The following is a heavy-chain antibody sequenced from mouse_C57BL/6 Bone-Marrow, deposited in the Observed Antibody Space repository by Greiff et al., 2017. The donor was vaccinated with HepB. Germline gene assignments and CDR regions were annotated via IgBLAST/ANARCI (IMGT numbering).Heavy chain of an antibody. Sequence: DVKLVESGGGLVKPGGSLKLSCAASGFTFSDYGMHWVRQAPEKGLEWVAYISSGSSTIYYADTVKGRFTISRDNAKNTLFLQMTSLRSEDTAMYYCARDNTTVVDYFDYWGQGTTLTVSS. J-gene: IGHJ2*01. CDR3: ARDNTTVVDYFDY. CDR1: GFTFSDYG. V-gene: IGHV5-17*01. D-gene: IGHD1-1*01. CDR2: ISSGSSTI.